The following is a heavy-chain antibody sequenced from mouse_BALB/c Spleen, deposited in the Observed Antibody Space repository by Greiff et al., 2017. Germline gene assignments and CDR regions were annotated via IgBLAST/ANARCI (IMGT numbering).Heavy chain of an antibody. D-gene: IGHD2-2*01. V-gene: IGHV1-18*01. J-gene: IGHJ2*01. CDR2: INPNNGGT. Sequence: VQLQQSGPELVKPGASVKIPCKASGYTFTDYNMDWVKQSHGKSLEWIGDINPNNGGTIYNQKFKGKATLTVDKSSSTAYMELRNLTSEDTAVYYCARGWVTPFYFDYWGQGTTLTVSS. CDR1: GYTFTDYN. CDR3: ARGWVTPFYFDY.